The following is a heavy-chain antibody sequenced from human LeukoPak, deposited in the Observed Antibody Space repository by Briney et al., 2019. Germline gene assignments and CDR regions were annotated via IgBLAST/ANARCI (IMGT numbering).Heavy chain of an antibody. CDR2: ISSSGSTI. CDR3: AIDRDILTGYYYYYYYMDV. V-gene: IGHV3-11*04. Sequence: KTGGSLRLSCAASGFTFSDYYMSWIRQAPGKGLEWVSYISSSGSTIYYADSVKGRFNISRDNAKNSLYLQMNSLRVEDTAVYYCAIDRDILTGYYYYYYYMDVWGKGTTVTVSS. CDR1: GFTFSDYY. J-gene: IGHJ6*03. D-gene: IGHD3-9*01.